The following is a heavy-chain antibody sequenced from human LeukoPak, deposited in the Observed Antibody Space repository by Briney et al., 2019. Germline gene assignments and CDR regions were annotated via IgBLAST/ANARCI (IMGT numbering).Heavy chain of an antibody. CDR3: ARHGGVVYGDFPFDY. CDR1: GGSINSYY. CDR2: IYYSGST. D-gene: IGHD4-17*01. Sequence: PSETLSLTCIVSGGSINSYYWSWLRQPPGKGLEWIGYIYYSGSTNYNPSLKSRVTISVDTSKNQFSLNLTSVTAADTAVYYRARHGGVVYGDFPFDYWGQGTLVTVSS. V-gene: IGHV4-59*08. J-gene: IGHJ4*02.